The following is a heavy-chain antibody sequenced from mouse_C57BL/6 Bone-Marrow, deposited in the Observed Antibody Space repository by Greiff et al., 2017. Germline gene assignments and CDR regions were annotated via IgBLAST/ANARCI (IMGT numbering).Heavy chain of an antibody. CDR2: IDPENGDT. Sequence: VHVKQSGAELVRPGASVKLSCTASGFNIKDDYMHWVKQRPEQGLEWIGWIDPENGDTEYASKFQGKATITADTSSNTAYLQLSSLTSEDTAVYYCTRWLLAYWGQGTTLTVSS. V-gene: IGHV14-4*01. CDR1: GFNIKDDY. D-gene: IGHD2-3*01. J-gene: IGHJ2*01. CDR3: TRWLLAY.